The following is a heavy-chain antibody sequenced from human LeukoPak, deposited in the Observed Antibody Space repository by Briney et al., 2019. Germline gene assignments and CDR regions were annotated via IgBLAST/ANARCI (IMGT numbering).Heavy chain of an antibody. CDR3: ARVTTVVTPGYFDY. V-gene: IGHV1-69*13. J-gene: IGHJ4*02. CDR2: IIPIFGTA. CDR1: GGTFSSYA. Sequence: SVKVSCKASGGTFSSYAVSWVRQAPGQGLEWMGGIIPIFGTANYAQKFQGRVTITADESTSTAYMELSSLRSEDTAVYYCARVTTVVTPGYFDYWGQGTLVTVSS. D-gene: IGHD4-23*01.